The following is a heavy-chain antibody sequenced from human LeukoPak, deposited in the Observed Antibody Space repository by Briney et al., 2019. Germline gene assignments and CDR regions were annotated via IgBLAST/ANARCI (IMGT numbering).Heavy chain of an antibody. CDR1: GYTFTSYG. D-gene: IGHD2-2*01. CDR2: ISAYNGNT. V-gene: IGHV1-18*01. CDR3: ARNTIRYCSSTSCSRDYMDV. Sequence: ASVKVSCKASGYTFTSYGISWVRQAPGQGLEWMGWISAYNGNTNYAQKLQGRVTMTTDTSTSTAYTELRSLRSDDTAVYYCARNTIRYCSSTSCSRDYMDVWGKGTTVTISS. J-gene: IGHJ6*03.